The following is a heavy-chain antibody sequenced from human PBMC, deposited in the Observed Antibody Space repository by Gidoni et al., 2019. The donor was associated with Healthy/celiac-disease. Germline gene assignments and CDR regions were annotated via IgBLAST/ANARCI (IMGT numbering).Heavy chain of an antibody. V-gene: IGHV4-39*07. CDR2: IYYSGST. D-gene: IGHD5-18*01. CDR1: GCSISRRSYS. J-gene: IGHJ4*02. CDR3: ASGGIGERVAGYSYGFDY. Sequence: QLPLQASGPGLVKPSETLSLTCPVSGCSISRRSYSWGWIRQPPGKGLEWIGSIYYSGSTYYNPSLKSRGTISVDTSKNQFSLKLSSVTAADTAVYYCASGGIGERVAGYSYGFDYWGQGTLVTVSS.